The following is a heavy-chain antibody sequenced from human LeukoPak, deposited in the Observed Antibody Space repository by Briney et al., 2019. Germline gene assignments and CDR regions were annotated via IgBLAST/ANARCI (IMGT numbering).Heavy chain of an antibody. CDR2: INPNSGGT. J-gene: IGHJ4*02. CDR1: GYTFTGYY. V-gene: IGHV1-2*06. D-gene: IGHD3-10*01. CDR3: ARALDYYGSGSYTDY. Sequence: ASVKVSCKASGYTFTGYYVHWVRQAPGQGLEWMGRINPNSGGTNYAQKFQGRVTMTRDTSISTAYMELSRLRSDDTAVYYCARALDYYGSGSYTDYWGQGTLVTVSS.